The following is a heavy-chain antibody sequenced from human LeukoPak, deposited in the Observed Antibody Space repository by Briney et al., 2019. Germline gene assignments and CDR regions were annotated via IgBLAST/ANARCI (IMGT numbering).Heavy chain of an antibody. CDR1: GFTFSSYA. CDR3: AKGLRTGVGPYMGYHYYMDV. D-gene: IGHD3-16*01. Sequence: GALRLSCAASGFTFSSYAMSWVRQAPGKGLEWVSAISGSGGSTYYADSVKGRFTISGDNSKNTLYLQMNSLRDEDTGVYYCAKGLRTGVGPYMGYHYYMDVWGKGATVTVSS. CDR2: ISGSGGST. V-gene: IGHV3-23*01. J-gene: IGHJ6*03.